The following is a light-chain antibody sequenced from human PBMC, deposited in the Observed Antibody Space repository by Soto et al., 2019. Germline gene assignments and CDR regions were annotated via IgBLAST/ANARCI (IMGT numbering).Light chain of an antibody. J-gene: IGKJ3*01. CDR1: QSISSNY. V-gene: IGKV3-20*01. CDR2: AAS. CDR3: QKYGSAFT. Sequence: EIVLTQSPGTLSLSPGERATLSCRASQSISSNYLAWYQHKPGQGPRLLIYAASSRATVIPDRFSGSGSGTDFTLTISILEPEDVALYYWQKYGSAFTFGPGTKVDIK.